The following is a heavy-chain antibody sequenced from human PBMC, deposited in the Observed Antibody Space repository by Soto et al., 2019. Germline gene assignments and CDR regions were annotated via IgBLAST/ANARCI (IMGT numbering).Heavy chain of an antibody. CDR2: ISGSGGST. D-gene: IGHD7-27*01. Sequence: GGSLRLSCAASGFTFSSYAMSWVRQAPGKGLEWVSAISGSGGSTYYADSVKGRFTISRDNSKNTLYLQMNSLRAEDTAVYYCAKDITGEIIHYYFDYWGQGTLVTVSS. V-gene: IGHV3-23*01. CDR3: AKDITGEIIHYYFDY. J-gene: IGHJ4*02. CDR1: GFTFSSYA.